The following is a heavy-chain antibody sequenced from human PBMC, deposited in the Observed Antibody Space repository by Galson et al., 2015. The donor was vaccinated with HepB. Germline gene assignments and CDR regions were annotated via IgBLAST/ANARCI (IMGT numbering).Heavy chain of an antibody. J-gene: IGHJ6*02. D-gene: IGHD6-13*01. CDR2: IKQDGSEK. CDR3: ARDRRYSSLYYYYYYGMDV. CDR1: GFTFSSYW. Sequence: SLRLSCAASGFTFSSYWMSWVRQAPGKGLEWVANIKQDGSEKYYVDSVKGRFTISRDNAKNSLYLQMNSLRAEDTAVYYCARDRRYSSLYYYYYYGMDVWGQGTTVTVSS. V-gene: IGHV3-7*03.